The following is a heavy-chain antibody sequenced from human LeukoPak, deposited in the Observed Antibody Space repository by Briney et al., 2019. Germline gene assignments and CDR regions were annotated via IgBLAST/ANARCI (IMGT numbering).Heavy chain of an antibody. CDR1: GFTFSSYS. CDR3: ARGSTYSSGWYTGFDY. Sequence: GWSLRLSCAGSGFTFSSYSRNWVRQAPGKRLEWVSSITSSSSYIYYADSVTGRFTISRDNAKKSVYLQMNSLRAEDTAVYYCARGSTYSSGWYTGFDYWGQGTLVTVSS. CDR2: ITSSSSYI. J-gene: IGHJ4*02. V-gene: IGHV3-21*01. D-gene: IGHD6-19*01.